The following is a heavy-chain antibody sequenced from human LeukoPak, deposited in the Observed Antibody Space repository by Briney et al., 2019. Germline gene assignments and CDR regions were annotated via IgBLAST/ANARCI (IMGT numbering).Heavy chain of an antibody. D-gene: IGHD3-3*01. CDR1: GFIFTNYF. J-gene: IGHJ4*02. CDR2: IKHDGSEK. V-gene: IGHV3-7*01. Sequence: GGSLRLSCAASGFIFTNYFMSWVRQAPGKGPEWVASIKHDGSEKYYVDSVRGRFTISRDNSMNSLYLQMSSLRAEDTAVYYCATDRGWRTSGYYLYYFEYWGQGTLVTFSS. CDR3: ATDRGWRTSGYYLYYFEY.